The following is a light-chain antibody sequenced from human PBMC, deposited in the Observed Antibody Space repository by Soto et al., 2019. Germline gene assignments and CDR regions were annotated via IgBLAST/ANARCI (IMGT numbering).Light chain of an antibody. J-gene: IGLJ2*01. CDR3: CPYAGSLFVV. CDR1: SSDVGSYNL. V-gene: IGLV2-23*01. CDR2: EGS. Sequence: QSALTQPASVSGSPGQSITISCTGTSSDVGSYNLVSWYQQHPGKAPKLMIYEGSKRPSGVSNRFSGSKSGNTASLTISGLQAEDEADYYCCPYAGSLFVVFGGGTKLTVL.